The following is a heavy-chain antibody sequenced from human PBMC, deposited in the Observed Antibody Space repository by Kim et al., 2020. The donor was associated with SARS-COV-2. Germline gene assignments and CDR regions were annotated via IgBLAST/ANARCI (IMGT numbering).Heavy chain of an antibody. CDR3: ARALREYSSSWYVNYYYGMDV. CDR1: GFTFSSYA. Sequence: GGSLRLSCAASGFTFSSYAMHWVRQATGKGLEWVAVISYDGSNKYYADSVKGRFTISRDNSKNTLYLQMNSLRAEDTAVYYCARALREYSSSWYVNYYYGMDVWGQGTTVTVSS. J-gene: IGHJ6*02. CDR2: ISYDGSNK. V-gene: IGHV3-30-3*01. D-gene: IGHD6-13*01.